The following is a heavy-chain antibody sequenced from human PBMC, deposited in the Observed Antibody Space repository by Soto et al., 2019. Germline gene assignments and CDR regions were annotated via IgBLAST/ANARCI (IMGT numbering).Heavy chain of an antibody. D-gene: IGHD4-17*01. Sequence: ASVKVSCKASGYIFTTYGISWVRQAPGQGLEWMGRISGYNGNTKYAQKFQDRVTMTTDTSTSTAYMELRSLRSDDTAVYYCARSPVPSNNWFDPWGQGTLVTVSS. J-gene: IGHJ5*02. V-gene: IGHV1-18*01. CDR3: ARSPVPSNNWFDP. CDR1: GYIFTTYG. CDR2: ISGYNGNT.